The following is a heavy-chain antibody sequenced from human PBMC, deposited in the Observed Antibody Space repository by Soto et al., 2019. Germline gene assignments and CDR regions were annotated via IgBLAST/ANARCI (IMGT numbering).Heavy chain of an antibody. CDR3: ARDVPGGGSGYDYPYYYYGMDV. J-gene: IGHJ6*02. D-gene: IGHD5-12*01. V-gene: IGHV4-30-4*01. Sequence: PSETLSLTCTVSGGSISSGDYYWSWIRQLPGKGLEWIGYIYYSGSTYYNPSLKSRVTISVDTSKNQFSLKLSSVTAADTAVYYCARDVPGGGSGYDYPYYYYGMDVWGQGTTVIVSS. CDR1: GGSISSGDYY. CDR2: IYYSGST.